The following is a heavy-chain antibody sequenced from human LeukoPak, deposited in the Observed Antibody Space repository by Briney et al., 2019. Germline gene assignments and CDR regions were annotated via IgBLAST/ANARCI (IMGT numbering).Heavy chain of an antibody. CDR3: ASSKDHYCRY. V-gene: IGHV3-7*05. J-gene: IGHJ4*02. CDR1: GFTFSDSW. Sequence: GGSLRLSCAASGFTFSDSWMTWVRQTPGKGLQWVASIHQDAGEKQYLDFVRGRFTISRDNAKSSLYLQMNSLTVDDTGIYYCASSKDHYCRYWGQGTLVTVSS. CDR2: IHQDAGEK.